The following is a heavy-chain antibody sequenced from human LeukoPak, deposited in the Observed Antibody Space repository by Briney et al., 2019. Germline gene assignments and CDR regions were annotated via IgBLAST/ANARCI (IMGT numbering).Heavy chain of an antibody. CDR1: GFTFSSYG. V-gene: IGHV3-30*02. D-gene: IGHD2-21*01. CDR3: AKVYLSQSPFDY. J-gene: IGHJ4*02. CDR2: IRYDGSNK. Sequence: GGSLRLSCAASGFTFSSYGMHWVRQAPGKGLEWVAFIRYDGSNKYYADSVKGRFTISRDNSKNTLYLQMNSLRAGDTAVYYCAKVYLSQSPFDYWGQGTLVTVSS.